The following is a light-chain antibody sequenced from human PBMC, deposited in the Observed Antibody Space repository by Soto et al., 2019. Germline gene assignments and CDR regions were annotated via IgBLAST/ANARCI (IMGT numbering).Light chain of an antibody. CDR1: QSFRGL. CDR2: DAY. J-gene: IGKJ5*01. V-gene: IGKV3-11*01. Sequence: VLTQSPFSLCLSPGPRATLSCRASQSFRGLLAWYQQKPGQAPRLLIYDAYNRATGIPPRFSGSGSGTDFTLTISSLEPEDSAVYYCQQRHMWPITFGQGTRLEIK. CDR3: QQRHMWPIT.